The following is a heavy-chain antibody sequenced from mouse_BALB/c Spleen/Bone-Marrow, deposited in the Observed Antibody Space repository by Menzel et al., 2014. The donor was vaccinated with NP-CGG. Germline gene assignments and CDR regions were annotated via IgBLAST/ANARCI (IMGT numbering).Heavy chain of an antibody. CDR1: GYTFTSYW. D-gene: IGHD3-1*01. J-gene: IGHJ4*01. V-gene: IGHV1-69*02. CDR3: ATARATSYAMDY. CDR2: IDPSDSYT. Sequence: QVQLKQSGAELVKPGASVKLSCKASGYTFTSYWMHWVKQRPGQGLEWIGEIDPSDSYTNYNQKFKGKATLTVDKSPSTAYMQLSSLTSEDSAVYYCATARATSYAMDYWGQGTSVTVSS.